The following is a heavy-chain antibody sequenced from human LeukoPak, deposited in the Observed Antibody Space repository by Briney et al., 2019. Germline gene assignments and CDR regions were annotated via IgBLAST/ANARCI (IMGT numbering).Heavy chain of an antibody. J-gene: IGHJ4*02. CDR1: GFTFSSYW. CDR2: IKQDGSEK. CDR3: AREGGESDFDY. D-gene: IGHD3-16*01. Sequence: GGSLRLSCAASGFTFSSYWMSWVRQAPGKGLEWVANIKQDGSEKYYVDSVKGRFTISRDNAKNSLYLQTNSLRAEDTAVYYCAREGGESDFDYWGQGTLVTVSS. V-gene: IGHV3-7*01.